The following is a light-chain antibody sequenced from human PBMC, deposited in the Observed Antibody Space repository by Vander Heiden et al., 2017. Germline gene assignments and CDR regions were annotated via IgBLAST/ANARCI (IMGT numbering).Light chain of an antibody. V-gene: IGLV4-60*03. CDR3: ENWDSNTWV. CDR2: VEGSGSY. CDR1: SVPSSYI. Sequence: QPLPPQSSSAPASLSSSALPTCTLSSVPSSYIIARTHQHSWKSPRHLMKVEGSGSYNKGSGVPDRFSGSSSGADRYLTISNLQSEDEADYYCENWDSNTWVFGGGTKLTVL. J-gene: IGLJ3*02.